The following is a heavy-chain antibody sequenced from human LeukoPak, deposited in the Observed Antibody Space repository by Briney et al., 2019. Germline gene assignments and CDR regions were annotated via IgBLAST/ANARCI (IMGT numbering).Heavy chain of an antibody. CDR3: AKDGHCPGALCPTQIAVAGYNDN. Sequence: PGGSLRLSCAASGFTFGDYAMSWVRQAPGKGLEWVSIINYNGDNKYYADSVQGRFTISRDNSKNTVYLQMNSLRAEDTAIYYCAKDGHCPGALCPTQIAVAGYNDNWGQGTLVTVSS. CDR1: GFTFGDYA. V-gene: IGHV3-23*01. J-gene: IGHJ4*02. D-gene: IGHD6-19*01. CDR2: INYNGDNK.